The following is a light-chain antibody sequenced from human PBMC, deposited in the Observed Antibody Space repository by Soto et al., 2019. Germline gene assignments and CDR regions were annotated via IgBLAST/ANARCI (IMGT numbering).Light chain of an antibody. V-gene: IGKV3-15*01. J-gene: IGKJ2*01. CDR3: TKYNNWPPYT. CDR1: QSVSSN. Sequence: EIVMTQSPATLSVSPGERATLSCRASQSVSSNLAWYQQKLGQAPRLLSDGASTRTTGITARSSGSGSGTEFTLTISSLQSEDFAVYYCTKYNNWPPYTFGQGTKLEIK. CDR2: GAS.